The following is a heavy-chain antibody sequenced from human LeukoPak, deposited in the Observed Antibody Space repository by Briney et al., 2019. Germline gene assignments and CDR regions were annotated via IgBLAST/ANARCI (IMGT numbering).Heavy chain of an antibody. J-gene: IGHJ3*02. CDR1: GFTFSSYT. CDR2: ISDSGSRT. CDR3: AKELKTVAGGTVGFDI. D-gene: IGHD6-13*01. V-gene: IGHV3-23*01. Sequence: GGSLRLSCAGSGFTFSSYTMNWVRQTPGKGLEWVSAISDSGSRTYYADSVKGRFTISRDNSKNTVSLQMNSLRAEDTAVYYCAKELKTVAGGTVGFDIWGQGTMVTVSS.